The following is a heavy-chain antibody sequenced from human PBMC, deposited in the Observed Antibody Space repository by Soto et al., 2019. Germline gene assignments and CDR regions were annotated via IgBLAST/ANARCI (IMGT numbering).Heavy chain of an antibody. Sequence: EVQLVESGGGLVQPGGSLRLSCAASGFTFSSYWMHWVRQAPGKGLVWVSCINSDGSSTSYADSVKGRFTISRDNAKNTLYLQMNSLRAEDTAVYYCARGVVAVAATRDDYYYYMDVWGKGTTVTVSS. CDR1: GFTFSSYW. CDR3: ARGVVAVAATRDDYYYYMDV. J-gene: IGHJ6*03. V-gene: IGHV3-74*01. CDR2: INSDGSST. D-gene: IGHD2-15*01.